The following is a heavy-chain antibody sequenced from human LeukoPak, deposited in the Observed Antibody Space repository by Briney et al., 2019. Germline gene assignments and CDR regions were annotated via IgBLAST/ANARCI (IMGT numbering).Heavy chain of an antibody. CDR2: IYSDGVT. D-gene: IGHD3-10*01. J-gene: IGHJ5*01. CDR1: GFTVSDNY. V-gene: IGHV3-66*02. CDR3: ARDRAGTQTWVEFDS. Sequence: GGSLRLSCAASGFTVSDNYMSWVRQAPGRGLEWVSLIYSDGVTYYGDSVKGRFTISRDNSKNTLYLQMNSLAPEDTAVYYCARDRAGTQTWVEFDSWGQGTLVTVSS.